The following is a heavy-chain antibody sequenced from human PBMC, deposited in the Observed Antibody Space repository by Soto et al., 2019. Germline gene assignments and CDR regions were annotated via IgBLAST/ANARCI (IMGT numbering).Heavy chain of an antibody. V-gene: IGHV3-9*01. CDR3: AKGRGDSGYFTLLDG. Sequence: EVQLVESGGGLVQPGRSLRLSCAASGFTFDDYAMHWVRQAPGKGLEWVSGISWNSGSIGYADSVKGRFTISRDNAKSSLYLQMTSMRAEGTALYYCAKGRGDSGYFTLLDGWGQGTLVTVSS. J-gene: IGHJ4*02. CDR2: ISWNSGSI. D-gene: IGHD3-22*01. CDR1: GFTFDDYA.